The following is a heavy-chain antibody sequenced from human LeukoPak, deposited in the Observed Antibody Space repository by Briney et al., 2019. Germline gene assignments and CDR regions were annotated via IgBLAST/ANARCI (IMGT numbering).Heavy chain of an antibody. CDR3: AAQANYYDSSGYYYVAGEFDY. D-gene: IGHD3-22*01. Sequence: GRSLRLSCAASGFTFSSYGMHWVRQAPGKGLEWVAVIWYDGSNKYYADSVKGRFTISRDNPKNTLYLQMNSLRAEDTAVSYCAAQANYYDSSGYYYVAGEFDYWGQGTLVTVSS. CDR2: IWYDGSNK. V-gene: IGHV3-33*01. CDR1: GFTFSSYG. J-gene: IGHJ4*02.